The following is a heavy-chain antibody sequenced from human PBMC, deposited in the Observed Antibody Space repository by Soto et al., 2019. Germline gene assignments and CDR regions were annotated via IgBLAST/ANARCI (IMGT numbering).Heavy chain of an antibody. J-gene: IGHJ1*01. Sequence: GGSLRLSCAVSGFTVSGNYIIWVRQLPGRGLQWLSVLHSGGSTYYADSVKGRFTISRDDSKNTVHLQLNSLRAEDTAVYYCARGEVLQYFDRGYFYHWGQGTPVTVSS. CDR1: GFTVSGNY. CDR3: ARGEVLQYFDRGYFYH. V-gene: IGHV3-66*01. CDR2: LHSGGST. D-gene: IGHD3-9*01.